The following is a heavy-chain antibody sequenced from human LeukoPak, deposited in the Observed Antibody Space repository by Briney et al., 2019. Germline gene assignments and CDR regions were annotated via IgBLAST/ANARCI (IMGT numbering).Heavy chain of an antibody. CDR1: ASTSSSYT. CDR3: ARDPTSRYCSGGSCAYFDY. CDR2: RSYDGSNK. V-gene: IGHV3-30*04. J-gene: IGHJ4*02. D-gene: IGHD2-15*01. Sequence: GGSLRPSCAASASTSSSYTMHWVRQAPGKGLECVAVRSYDGSNKYYADSVKGRFTFSKANSKNTLHLQINSLRAQTTAVYYWARDPTSRYCSGGSCAYFDYWGQGTLVTVSS.